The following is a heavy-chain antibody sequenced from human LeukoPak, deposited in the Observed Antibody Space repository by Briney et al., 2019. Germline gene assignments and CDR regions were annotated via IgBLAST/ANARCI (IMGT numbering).Heavy chain of an antibody. CDR1: GYSFTSYW. CDR2: IYPGDSDT. V-gene: IGHV5-51*01. J-gene: IGHJ5*02. D-gene: IGHD2-2*01. CDR3: ARIYCSSTSCGWFDP. Sequence: GESLKISCKGSGYSFTSYWIGWVRQMPGKGLEWMGIIYPGDSDTRYSPSFQGQVTISADKSISTAYLQWSSLKASDTAMYYCARIYCSSTSCGWFDPWGQGTLVTVSS.